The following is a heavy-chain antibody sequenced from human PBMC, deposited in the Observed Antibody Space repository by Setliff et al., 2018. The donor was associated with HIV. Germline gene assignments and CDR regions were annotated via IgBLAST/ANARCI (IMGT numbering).Heavy chain of an antibody. J-gene: IGHJ4*02. CDR1: GGTFNNFA. CDR3: ARGVAINYYGSGTYLCH. D-gene: IGHD3-10*01. V-gene: IGHV1-69*13. Sequence: SVKVSCKPSGGTFNNFAISWVQQAPGQGLEWMGGIIPMFGRVNYAQKLQGRVTITADESTNTAYMELSSLRAEDTAVYFCARGVAINYYGSGTYLCHWGQGTLVTVSS. CDR2: IIPMFGRV.